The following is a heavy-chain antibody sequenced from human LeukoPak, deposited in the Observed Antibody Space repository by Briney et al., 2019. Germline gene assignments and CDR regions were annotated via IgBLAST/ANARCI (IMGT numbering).Heavy chain of an antibody. CDR2: IIPIFGTA. J-gene: IGHJ4*02. CDR1: GGTFSSYA. Sequence: SVKVSCKASGGTFSSYAISWVRQAPGQGLEWMGGIIPIFGTANCAQKFQGRVTITTDESTSTAYMELSSLRSEDTAVYYCARSRLRLGYCSGGSCYSLDYYFDYWGQGTLVTVSS. CDR3: ARSRLRLGYCSGGSCYSLDYYFDY. V-gene: IGHV1-69*05. D-gene: IGHD2-15*01.